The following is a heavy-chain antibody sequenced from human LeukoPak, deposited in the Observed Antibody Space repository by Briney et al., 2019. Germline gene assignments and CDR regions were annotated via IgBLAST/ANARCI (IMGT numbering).Heavy chain of an antibody. CDR1: GGSISSYY. CDR2: IYTSGST. D-gene: IGHD2-21*02. V-gene: IGHV4-4*07. J-gene: IGHJ6*03. CDR3: ARDLVGVTASKHYYYYRDV. Sequence: SETLSLTCTVSGGSISSYYWSWIRQPAGKGLEWIGRIYTSGSTNYNPSLKSRVTMSVDTSTNQFSLKLSSGTAAHTAVYYCARDLVGVTASKHYYYYRDVWGKGTTVTVSS.